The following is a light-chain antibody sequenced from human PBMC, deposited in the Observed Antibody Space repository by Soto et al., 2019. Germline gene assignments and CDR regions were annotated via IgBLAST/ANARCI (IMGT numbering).Light chain of an antibody. J-gene: IGKJ5*01. CDR1: QSVSSN. V-gene: IGKV3-15*01. Sequence: EIVMTQSPVTLSVSPGERSTLSCRASQSVSSNLAWYQQKPGQAPSLLIYGAFTRATGIPARFSGTGSGTEFTLTISSLQSEDFAVYYCQQYNNWPITFGQGTRLEI. CDR2: GAF. CDR3: QQYNNWPIT.